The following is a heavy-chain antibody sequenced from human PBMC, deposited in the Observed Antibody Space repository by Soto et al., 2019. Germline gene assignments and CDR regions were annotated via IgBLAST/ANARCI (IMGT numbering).Heavy chain of an antibody. V-gene: IGHV1-18*01. CDR3: ARVAYGSGKNDY. CDR1: GYTFTSYG. D-gene: IGHD3-10*01. Sequence: QVQLVQSGAEVKKPVASVKVSCKASGYTFTSYGISWVRQAPGQGLEWMGWISAYNGNKNYAQKLQGRVTITTDTSTSTAYRELRIMRSADTDVYSCARVAYGSGKNDYWGQGTLVTVYS. J-gene: IGHJ4*02. CDR2: ISAYNGNK.